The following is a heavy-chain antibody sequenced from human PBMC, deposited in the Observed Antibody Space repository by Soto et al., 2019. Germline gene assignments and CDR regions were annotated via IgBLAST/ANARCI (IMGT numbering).Heavy chain of an antibody. CDR1: GYTFSSYG. D-gene: IGHD3-10*01. CDR2: ISVYNGNT. Sequence: QVQLEQSGAEVKKPGASVKVSCKASGYTFSSYGISWVRQAPGQGFEWVGRISVYNGNTDHAQKFQGRVIMTGDTSTSTAYMALRSLRSDDTAVYFCARDAGESILSIRGARYKYYGMDVWGQGTTVTVSS. J-gene: IGHJ6*02. CDR3: ARDAGESILSIRGARYKYYGMDV. V-gene: IGHV1-18*04.